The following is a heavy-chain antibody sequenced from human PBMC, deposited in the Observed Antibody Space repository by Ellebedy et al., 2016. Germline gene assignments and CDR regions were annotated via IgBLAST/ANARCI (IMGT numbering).Heavy chain of an antibody. Sequence: GESLKISXAASGFIFSNYWLSWVRQAPGKGLEWVANIKQDGTEVLYVDSVKGRFTISRDNAKNSLYLQMNSLRAEDTAVYYCARGGAAAGTGWFDPWGQGTLVTVSS. CDR1: GFIFSNYW. V-gene: IGHV3-7*04. J-gene: IGHJ5*02. CDR3: ARGGAAAGTGWFDP. D-gene: IGHD6-13*01. CDR2: IKQDGTEV.